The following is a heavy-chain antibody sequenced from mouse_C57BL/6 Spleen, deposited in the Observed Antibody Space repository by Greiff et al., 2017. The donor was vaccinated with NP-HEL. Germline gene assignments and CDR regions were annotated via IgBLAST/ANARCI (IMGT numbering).Heavy chain of an antibody. CDR3: ANSDYYGSSYEGFAN. Sequence: EVQLQQSGPVLVKPGASVKMSCKASGYTFTDYYMNWVKQSHGKSLEWIGVINPYTGGTSYNQKFKGKATLTVDKSSSTAYMELNSMTSEDSAVYYCANSDYYGSSYEGFANWCQGTLVTVAA. CDR2: INPYTGGT. V-gene: IGHV1-19*01. D-gene: IGHD1-1*01. CDR1: GYTFTDYY. J-gene: IGHJ3*01.